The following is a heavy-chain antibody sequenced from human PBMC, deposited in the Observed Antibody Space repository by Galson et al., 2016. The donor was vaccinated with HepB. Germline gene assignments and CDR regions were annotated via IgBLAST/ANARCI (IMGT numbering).Heavy chain of an antibody. J-gene: IGHJ4*02. CDR3: VRSAFGDWHSV. Sequence: SLRLSCAASGFAFVDFHMSWIRQAPGKGPQWVAYISGSGSVIYYEDYVRGRFTISKDNAKNLFHLQLSSLRVEDTAVYYCVRSAFGDWHSVWGQGTKVTVSS. CDR1: GFAFVDFH. V-gene: IGHV3-11*01. D-gene: IGHD1-7*01. CDR2: ISGSGSVI.